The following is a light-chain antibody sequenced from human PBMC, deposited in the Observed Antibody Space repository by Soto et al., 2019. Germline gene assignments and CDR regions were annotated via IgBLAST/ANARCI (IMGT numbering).Light chain of an antibody. Sequence: QAVVTQPPSVSGAPGQRVTISCTGSSSNIGAGYDVYWYQQLPGTAPKLLIYGNSNRPSGVPDRFSGSKSGTSASLAITGLQAEDEADYYCQSYDSSLSGSIFGGGTKVTAL. J-gene: IGLJ2*01. V-gene: IGLV1-40*01. CDR1: SSNIGAGYD. CDR3: QSYDSSLSGSI. CDR2: GNS.